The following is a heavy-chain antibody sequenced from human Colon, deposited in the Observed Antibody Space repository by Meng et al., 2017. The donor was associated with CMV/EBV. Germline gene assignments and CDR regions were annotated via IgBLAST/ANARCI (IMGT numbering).Heavy chain of an antibody. CDR2: ISSRKSHI. CDR3: ARVEGSVTSPLDY. CDR1: GFTFASHT. D-gene: IGHD4-17*01. V-gene: IGHV3-21*01. J-gene: IGHJ4*02. Sequence: GGSLRLSCAASGFTFASHTMAWVRQAPGKGLEWVSSISSRKSHIYYADSVKGRFTISRDDAQNSPSLQMNSLRAEDSAVYYCARVEGSVTSPLDYWGQGTLVTVSS.